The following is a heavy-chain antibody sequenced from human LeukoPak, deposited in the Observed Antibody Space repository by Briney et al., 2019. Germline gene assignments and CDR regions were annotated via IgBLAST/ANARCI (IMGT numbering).Heavy chain of an antibody. Sequence: SETLSLTCSVSGGSVSSYYWSWIRQSPGQGLEWIGYIHNSGRTNYNPSLKSRVTGFVDTSKNQVSLRLSSVTAADTAVYYCARHGTISSESYFDYWGQGALVTVSS. J-gene: IGHJ4*02. CDR3: ARHGTISSESYFDY. V-gene: IGHV4-59*08. D-gene: IGHD1-14*01. CDR2: IHNSGRT. CDR1: GGSVSSYY.